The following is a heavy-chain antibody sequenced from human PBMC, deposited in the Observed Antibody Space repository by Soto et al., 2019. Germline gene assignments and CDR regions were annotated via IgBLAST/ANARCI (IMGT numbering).Heavy chain of an antibody. D-gene: IGHD1-26*01. Sequence: QVQLVESGGGVVQPGRSLRLSCAASGFTFRHYAMHWVRQAPGKGLEWVALMSYDGSNEYYADSVKGRFTISRDNSKNTLYLQMNSLRAEDTAVYYCAKDGSHNFDYWGQGTLVTVSS. CDR3: AKDGSHNFDY. V-gene: IGHV3-30*18. CDR1: GFTFRHYA. J-gene: IGHJ4*02. CDR2: MSYDGSNE.